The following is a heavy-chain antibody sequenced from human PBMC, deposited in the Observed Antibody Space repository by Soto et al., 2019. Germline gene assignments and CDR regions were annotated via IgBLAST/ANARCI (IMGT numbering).Heavy chain of an antibody. CDR2: ISYDGSNK. Sequence: GGSLRLSCAASGFTFSSYGMHWVRQAPGKGLEWVAVISYDGSNKYYADSVKGRFTISRDNSKNTLYLQMNSLRAEDTAVYYCAKADTAMVKNYYYGMDVWGQGTTVTVSS. J-gene: IGHJ6*02. D-gene: IGHD5-18*01. V-gene: IGHV3-30*18. CDR1: GFTFSSYG. CDR3: AKADTAMVKNYYYGMDV.